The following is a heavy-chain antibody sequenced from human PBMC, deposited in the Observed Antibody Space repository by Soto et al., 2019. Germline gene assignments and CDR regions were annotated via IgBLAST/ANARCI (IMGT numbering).Heavy chain of an antibody. V-gene: IGHV3-33*01. CDR2: IWYDGSNK. D-gene: IGHD3-10*01. Sequence: QVQLVESGGGVVQPGRSLRISCAASGFTFSSYGMHWVRQAPGKGLEWVAVIWYDGSNKYYADSVKGRFTISRDNSKNTLYLQMNSLRAEDTAVYYCARAYYYGSGAKSGWFDPWGQGTLVTVSS. J-gene: IGHJ5*02. CDR1: GFTFSSYG. CDR3: ARAYYYGSGAKSGWFDP.